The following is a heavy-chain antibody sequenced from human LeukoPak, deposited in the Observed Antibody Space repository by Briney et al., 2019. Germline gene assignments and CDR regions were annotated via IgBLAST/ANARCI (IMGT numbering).Heavy chain of an antibody. J-gene: IGHJ5*02. D-gene: IGHD3-3*01. CDR2: ISGSGGST. Sequence: PGGSLRLSFAVSGFIFEDHAMSWVRQAPGKGLEWVSAISGSGGSTYYADSVKGRFTISRDNSKNTLYLQMNSLRAEDTAVYYCEGFLEWLLTWGQGTLVTVSS. CDR3: EGFLEWLLT. CDR1: GFIFEDHA. V-gene: IGHV3-23*01.